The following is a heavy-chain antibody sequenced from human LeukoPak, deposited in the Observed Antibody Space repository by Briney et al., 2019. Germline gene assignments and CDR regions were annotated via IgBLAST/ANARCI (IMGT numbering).Heavy chain of an antibody. CDR1: GFTFGGFA. J-gene: IGHJ5*02. D-gene: IGHD6-13*01. CDR2: ISGSGGST. V-gene: IGHV3-23*01. CDR3: AKGVAAQDNWFDP. Sequence: GGSLRLSCAASGFTFGGFAMTWVRQAPGKGLEWVSSISGSGGSTYYADSVKGRFTISRDNSKNTLYLQMNSLRAEDTAVYYCAKGVAAQDNWFDPWGQGTLVTVSS.